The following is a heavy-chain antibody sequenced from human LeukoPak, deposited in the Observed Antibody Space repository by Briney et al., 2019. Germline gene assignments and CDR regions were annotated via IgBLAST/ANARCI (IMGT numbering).Heavy chain of an antibody. CDR1: GFTFSSYW. D-gene: IGHD3-16*01. V-gene: IGHV3-7*03. J-gene: IGHJ6*02. Sequence: GGSLRLSCAASGFTFSSYWMNWARQAPGKGLEWVASINHNGNVNYYVDSVKGRFTISRDNAKNSLYLQMSNLRAEDPAVYFCARGGGLDVWGQGATVTVSS. CDR2: INHNGNVN. CDR3: ARGGGLDV.